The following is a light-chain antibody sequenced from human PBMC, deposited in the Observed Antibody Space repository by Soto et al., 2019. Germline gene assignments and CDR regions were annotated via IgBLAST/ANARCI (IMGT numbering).Light chain of an antibody. J-gene: IGKJ4*01. CDR2: GAS. CDR3: QHYTNWPLT. Sequence: EIVMTQSPATLSVSPGERATLSCRASHSVSSRLAWYQQKPGQAPRLLIYGASTRATGLPDRFSGSGSGTECTLTISSLQSEDFAVYYCQHYTNWPLTFGGGTKVEIK. V-gene: IGKV3-15*01. CDR1: HSVSSR.